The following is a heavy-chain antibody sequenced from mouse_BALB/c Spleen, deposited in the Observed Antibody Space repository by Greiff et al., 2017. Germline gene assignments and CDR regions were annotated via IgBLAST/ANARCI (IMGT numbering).Heavy chain of an antibody. J-gene: IGHJ4*01. D-gene: IGHD3-1*01. CDR3: ARGGSSGYKYYYAMDY. Sequence: VQLKQSGAELVKPGASVKLSCTASGFNIKDTYMHWVKQRPEQGLEWIGRIDPANGNTKYDPKFQGKATITADTSSNTAYLQLSSLTSEDTAVYYCARGGSSGYKYYYAMDYWGQGTSVTVAS. CDR2: IDPANGNT. V-gene: IGHV14-3*02. CDR1: GFNIKDTY.